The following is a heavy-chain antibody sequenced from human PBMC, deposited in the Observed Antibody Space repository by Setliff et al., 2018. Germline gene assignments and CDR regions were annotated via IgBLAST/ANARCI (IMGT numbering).Heavy chain of an antibody. CDR1: GFALNSYA. D-gene: IGHD6-13*01. CDR3: AKRRSSSWFGGMDY. CDR2: IYSGGRTT. J-gene: IGHJ4*02. Sequence: QPGGSLRLSCAASGFALNSYAMIWVRQAPGKGLEWVSVIYSGGRTTYYADSVEGRFTISRDSSKNTLYLQMNSLRVEDTAVYYCAKRRSSSWFGGMDYWGQGTLVTVS. V-gene: IGHV3-23*03.